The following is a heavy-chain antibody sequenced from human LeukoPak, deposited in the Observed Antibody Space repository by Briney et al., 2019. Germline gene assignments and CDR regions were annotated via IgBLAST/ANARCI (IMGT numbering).Heavy chain of an antibody. Sequence: SETLSLTCTVSGDSFTSVTDYWACIRQPPGKGLEWIASGDYSGGTYYNPSLESRVAISADMSKNQISLKLTSVTGADTAVYYCARERGEEYSSGWYKTNYFYNWGQGIRVTVSS. CDR3: ARERGEEYSSGWYKTNYFYN. D-gene: IGHD6-19*01. CDR2: GDYSGGT. V-gene: IGHV4-39*07. CDR1: GDSFTSVTDY. J-gene: IGHJ4*02.